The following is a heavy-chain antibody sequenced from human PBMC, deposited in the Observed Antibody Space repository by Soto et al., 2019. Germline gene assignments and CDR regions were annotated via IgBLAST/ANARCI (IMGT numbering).Heavy chain of an antibody. D-gene: IGHD3-22*01. V-gene: IGHV4-59*11. J-gene: IGHJ4*02. CDR3: ARTEYDNFGHDY. CDR1: GASLSTHY. Sequence: PSETLSLTCTVSGASLSTHYWSWIRQPPGKALEWIGYIYNRGSTNQNPSRQSRVSISIDTSNNQFSLRLRSVTAADTAVYYCARTEYDNFGHDYWRQVTLFTISS. CDR2: IYNRGST.